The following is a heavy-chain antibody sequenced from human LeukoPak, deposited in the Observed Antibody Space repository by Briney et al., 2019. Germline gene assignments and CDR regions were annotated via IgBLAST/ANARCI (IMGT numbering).Heavy chain of an antibody. CDR2: IYYSGTT. J-gene: IGHJ4*02. V-gene: IGHV4-31*03. CDR1: GGSISSGGYS. CDR3: AGGRNLEYYYDSSGYFSDY. D-gene: IGHD3-22*01. Sequence: PSQALSLTCTVSGGSISSGGYSWSWIRQHPGKGLEWIGNIYYSGTTYYHPSLKSRVTISVDTSKNQFSLKLSSVTAPDTAVYYCAGGRNLEYYYDSSGYFSDYWGQGTLVTVSS.